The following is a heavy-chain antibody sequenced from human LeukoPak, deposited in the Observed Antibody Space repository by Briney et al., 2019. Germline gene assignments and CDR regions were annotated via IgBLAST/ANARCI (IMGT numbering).Heavy chain of an antibody. CDR1: GGSISDYY. CDR2: IFGSGSS. V-gene: IGHV4-59*12. Sequence: SETLSLTCTVSGGSISDYYSRWIRQPPGKGLEWVWWIFGSGSSNYNPSLKRGLTTSLETTKNQCSLKLTSTTAAETPVYYCGREKDTRSNHEKIRYDMWGQGRMVTVPS. J-gene: IGHJ3*02. D-gene: IGHD3-16*02. CDR3: GREKDTRSNHEKIRYDM.